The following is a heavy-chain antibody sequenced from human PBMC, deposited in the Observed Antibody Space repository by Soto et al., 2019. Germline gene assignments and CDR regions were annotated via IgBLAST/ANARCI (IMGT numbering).Heavy chain of an antibody. Sequence: AGGSLRLSCAASGFTFSSYGMHWVRQAPGKGLEWVAVISYDGSNKYYADSVKGRFTISRDNSKNTLYLQMNSLRAEDTAVYYCAKGGYDFDYWGQGTLVTVPS. CDR1: GFTFSSYG. V-gene: IGHV3-30*18. CDR3: AKGGYDFDY. CDR2: ISYDGSNK. D-gene: IGHD5-12*01. J-gene: IGHJ4*02.